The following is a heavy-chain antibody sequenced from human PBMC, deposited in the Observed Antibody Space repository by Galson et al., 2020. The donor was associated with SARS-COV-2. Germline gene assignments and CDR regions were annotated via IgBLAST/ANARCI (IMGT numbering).Heavy chain of an antibody. Sequence: GQSLKLSCQGSGYTFRRYWIGRVRQRPGKGLEWMAIIYPGDSDIRYNPSFEGQVTISVDKSISTAYLQWRSLKASDTAMYFWARLRGSIPKWDTDIIFGFWGQGTLVTVSS. CDR3: ARLRGSIPKWDTDIIFGF. V-gene: IGHV5-51*01. J-gene: IGHJ4*02. CDR2: IYPGDSDI. D-gene: IGHD3-3*01. CDR1: GYTFRRYW.